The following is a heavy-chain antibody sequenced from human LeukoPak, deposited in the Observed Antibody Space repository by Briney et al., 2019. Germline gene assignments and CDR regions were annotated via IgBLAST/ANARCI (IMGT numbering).Heavy chain of an antibody. Sequence: GGSLRLSCAASGFTFSSYSMNWVRQAPGKGLEWVANIKQDGSEKYYVDSVKGRFTISRDNAKNSLYLQMNSLRAEDTAVYYCARRYDFVDYWGQGTLVTVSS. V-gene: IGHV3-7*01. CDR2: IKQDGSEK. D-gene: IGHD2/OR15-2a*01. CDR3: ARRYDFVDY. CDR1: GFTFSSYS. J-gene: IGHJ4*02.